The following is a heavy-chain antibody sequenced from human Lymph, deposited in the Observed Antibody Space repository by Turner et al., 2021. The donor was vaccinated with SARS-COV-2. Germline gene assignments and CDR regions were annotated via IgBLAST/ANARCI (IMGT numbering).Heavy chain of an antibody. CDR2: IWYDGSNK. J-gene: IGHJ6*02. CDR3: ARVKGYNGYDLRYYYGMDV. Sequence: QVQLVESGGGVVQSGWSLRLSCAASGFTFSSYGMHWVRQAPGKGMGWVAVIWYDGSNKYYADSVKGRFTISRYNSKNTLYLQMNSLRAEDTAVYYCARVKGYNGYDLRYYYGMDVWGQGTTVTVSS. D-gene: IGHD5-12*01. V-gene: IGHV3-33*01. CDR1: GFTFSSYG.